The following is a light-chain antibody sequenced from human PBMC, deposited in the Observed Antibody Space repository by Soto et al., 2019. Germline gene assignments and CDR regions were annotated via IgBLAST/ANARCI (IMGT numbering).Light chain of an antibody. CDR1: QSISQW. CDR2: KTS. V-gene: IGKV1-5*03. CDR3: QHYNSYSEA. Sequence: DIQMTQSPSTLSASVGDRVTITCRASQSISQWLAWYQQKPGEAPKVLIYKTSSLQSGVPSRFSGSGSGTEFTLTISSLQPDDLATYYCQHYNSYSEAFGQGTKVELK. J-gene: IGKJ1*01.